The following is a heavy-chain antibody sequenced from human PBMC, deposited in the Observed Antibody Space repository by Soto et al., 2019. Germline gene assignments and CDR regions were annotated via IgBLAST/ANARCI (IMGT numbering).Heavy chain of an antibody. CDR2: ISLYSDGT. CDR3: ARVVPGAEAWFGP. J-gene: IGHJ5*02. D-gene: IGHD2-2*01. Sequence: QVQLVQSGGEVKRPWASVKVSCKTSGYTFSNYGITWVRQAPGQPLEWLGWISLYSDGTNYAQKFQGRVSMTTDTSTTTAYMELRSLRSDDTAVYYCARVVPGAEAWFGPWGHGTLVTVSS. CDR1: GYTFSNYG. V-gene: IGHV1-18*01.